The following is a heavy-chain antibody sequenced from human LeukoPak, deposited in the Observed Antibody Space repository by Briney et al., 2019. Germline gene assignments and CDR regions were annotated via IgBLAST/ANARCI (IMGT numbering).Heavy chain of an antibody. J-gene: IGHJ5*02. CDR3: ARDHSSSPNWFDP. D-gene: IGHD6-13*01. CDR1: GGTFSSYA. Sequence: GASVKVSCKASGGTFSSYAISWVRQAPGQGLEWMGRIIPILGIANYAQKFQGRVTITADKSTSTAYMELSSLRSEDTAVYYCARDHSSSPNWFDPWGQGTLVTVSS. V-gene: IGHV1-69*04. CDR2: IIPILGIA.